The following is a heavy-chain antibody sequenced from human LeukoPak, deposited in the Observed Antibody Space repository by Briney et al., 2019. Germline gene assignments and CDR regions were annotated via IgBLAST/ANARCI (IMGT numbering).Heavy chain of an antibody. J-gene: IGHJ4*02. Sequence: GGSLRLSCAASGFTFSSYSMNWVRQAPGKGLEWGSSISSISSYIYYADSVKGRFTISRDNAKNSLYLQMNSLRAEDTAVYYCARESNYCSSTSCYTSVPDPIDYWGQGTLVTVSS. CDR2: ISSISSYI. CDR1: GFTFSSYS. V-gene: IGHV3-21*01. D-gene: IGHD2-2*02. CDR3: ARESNYCSSTSCYTSVPDPIDY.